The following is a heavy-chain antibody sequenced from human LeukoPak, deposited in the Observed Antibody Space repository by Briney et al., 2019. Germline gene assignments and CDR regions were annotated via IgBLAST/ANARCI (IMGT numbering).Heavy chain of an antibody. D-gene: IGHD3-22*01. CDR2: INPNSGGT. V-gene: IGHV1-2*02. CDR1: GYTFTGYY. J-gene: IGHJ4*02. CDR3: AREGPGYYDSSGYYHFDY. Sequence: GASVKVSCKASGYTFTGYYMHWVRQAPGQGLEWMGWINPNSGGTNYAQKFQGRVTMTRATSIGTAYMELSRLRSDDTAVYYCAREGPGYYDSSGYYHFDYWGQGTLVTVSS.